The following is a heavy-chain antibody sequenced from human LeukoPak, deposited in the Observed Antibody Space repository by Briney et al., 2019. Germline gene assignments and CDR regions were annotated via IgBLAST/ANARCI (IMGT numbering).Heavy chain of an antibody. CDR1: GFTFSSYA. V-gene: IGHV3-23*01. Sequence: GGSLRLSCAASGFTFSSYAMSWVRQAPGKGLEWVSTIGGSDGSTFLADSVKGRFTISRDNSRNTLYLQMNSLGADDTAVYYCAPDPDHGDYGGNYWGQGTLVTVSS. D-gene: IGHD4-17*01. J-gene: IGHJ4*02. CDR2: IGGSDGST. CDR3: APDPDHGDYGGNY.